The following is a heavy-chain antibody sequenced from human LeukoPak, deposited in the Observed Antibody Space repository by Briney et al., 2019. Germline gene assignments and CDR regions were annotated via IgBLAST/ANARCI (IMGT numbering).Heavy chain of an antibody. V-gene: IGHV4-59*01. Sequence: KASETLSLTCTVSGGSISSYYWSWIRQPPGKGLEWIGYIYYSGSTNYNPSLKSRVTISVDTSKNQFSLKLSSVTAADTAVYYCARGRSSYGYNFDYWGQGTLVTVSS. D-gene: IGHD5-18*01. CDR1: GGSISSYY. J-gene: IGHJ4*02. CDR2: IYYSGST. CDR3: ARGRSSYGYNFDY.